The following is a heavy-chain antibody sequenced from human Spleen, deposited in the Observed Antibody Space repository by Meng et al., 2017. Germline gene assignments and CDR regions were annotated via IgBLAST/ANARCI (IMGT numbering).Heavy chain of an antibody. V-gene: IGHV3-15*01. CDR2: IKSKADGGTT. CDR1: GFTFSNAW. J-gene: IGHJ6*02. CDR3: AKEPTKWLRPYQYGMDV. Sequence: GESLKISCAASGFTFSNAWMSWVRQVPGKGLEWVGRIKSKADGGTTDYADSVKGRFTISRDNSKNTLYLDINNLRVEDTAVYYCAKEPTKWLRPYQYGMDVWGQGTTVTVSS. D-gene: IGHD5-12*01.